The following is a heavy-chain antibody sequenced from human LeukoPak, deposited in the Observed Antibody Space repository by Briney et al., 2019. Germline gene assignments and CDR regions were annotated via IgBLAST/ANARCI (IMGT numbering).Heavy chain of an antibody. CDR3: TRDYSDTGSFDI. Sequence: GGSLRLSCAASGFTFSIYSMNWVRQAPGKGLEWVSSISSASGYTYSADSVKGRFTITKDNAKNSLYLQLNSLRAEDTAFYYGTRDYSDTGSFDIWGQGTMVTVSS. J-gene: IGHJ3*02. CDR2: ISSASGYT. V-gene: IGHV3-21*06. CDR1: GFTFSIYS. D-gene: IGHD2-21*01.